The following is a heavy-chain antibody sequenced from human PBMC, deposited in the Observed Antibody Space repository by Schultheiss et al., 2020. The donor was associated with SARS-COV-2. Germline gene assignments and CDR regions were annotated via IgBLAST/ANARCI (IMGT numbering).Heavy chain of an antibody. CDR2: IYPGDSDT. CDR3: ARRLEYTGNIDY. V-gene: IGHV5-51*01. J-gene: IGHJ4*02. Sequence: GGSLRLSCKGSGYSFTSYWIGWVRQMPGKGLEWMGIIYPGDSDTRYSPSFQGQVTMSADRSISTAYLQWSSLKASDTAMYYCARRLEYTGNIDYWGQGTLVTVSS. CDR1: GYSFTSYW. D-gene: IGHD2-2*02.